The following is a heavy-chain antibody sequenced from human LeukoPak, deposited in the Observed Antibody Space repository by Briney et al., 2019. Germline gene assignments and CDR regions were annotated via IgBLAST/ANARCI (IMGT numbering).Heavy chain of an antibody. J-gene: IGHJ4*02. V-gene: IGHV3-66*01. CDR1: GFTVSSNY. Sequence: GGSLRLSCAASGFTVSSNYMSWVRQAPGKGLEWVSVIYSGGSTYYADSVKGRFTISRDNSKNTLYLQMNSLRAEDTAVYYCARDFAVITEGSGYWDQGTLVTVSS. D-gene: IGHD3-22*01. CDR2: IYSGGST. CDR3: ARDFAVITEGSGY.